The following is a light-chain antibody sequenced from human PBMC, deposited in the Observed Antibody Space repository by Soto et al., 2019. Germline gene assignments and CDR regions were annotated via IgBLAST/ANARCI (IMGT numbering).Light chain of an antibody. CDR1: NIGSKS. J-gene: IGLJ1*01. CDR2: YDS. V-gene: IGLV3-21*04. CDR3: QVWDSSSDHLFV. Sequence: SYELTQPPSVSVAPGKTARITCGGNNIGSKSVHWYQQKPGQAPVLVIYYDSDRPSGIPERFSGSNSGNTATLTISRVEAGDEADYYCQVWDSSSDHLFVFGTGTKVTVV.